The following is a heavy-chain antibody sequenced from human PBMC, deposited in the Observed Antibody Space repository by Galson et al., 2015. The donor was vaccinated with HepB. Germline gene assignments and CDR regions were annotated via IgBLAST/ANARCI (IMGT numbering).Heavy chain of an antibody. CDR2: TTKSSTYK. CDR3: AREYSGTSFGSFDI. J-gene: IGHJ3*02. D-gene: IGHD1-26*01. Sequence: SLRLSCAASGFTFSSYSMDWVRQAPGKGLEWVSSTTKSSTYKYYADSAKGRFTISRDNAKNSLYLQMNGMSAEDKAIYYCAREYSGTSFGSFDIWGQGTAVTVSS. V-gene: IGHV3-21*01. CDR1: GFTFSSYS.